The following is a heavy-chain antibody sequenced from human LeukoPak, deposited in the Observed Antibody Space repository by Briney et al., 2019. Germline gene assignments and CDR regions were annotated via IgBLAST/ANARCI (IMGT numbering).Heavy chain of an antibody. J-gene: IGHJ4*02. V-gene: IGHV4-59*01. D-gene: IGHD3-10*01. CDR2: IYYSGNT. CDR3: ARAPRGSARSYFDY. CDR1: GGSISSYY. Sequence: PSETLSLTCIVSGGSISSYYWNWIRQPPGKGLEWIGYIYYSGNTNYNPSLKSRVTISVDTSKNEFSLKLSSVTAADTAVYYCARAPRGSARSYFDYWGQGTLVTVSS.